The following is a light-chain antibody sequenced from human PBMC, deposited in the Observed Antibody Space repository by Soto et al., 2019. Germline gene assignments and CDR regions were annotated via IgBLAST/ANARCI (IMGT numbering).Light chain of an antibody. J-gene: IGKJ1*01. Sequence: DIHMTQSPSTLSASVGDRVTITCRASQSIGDSLAWYQQKPGKAPYLLISDVSSLERGVPSRFSGSGSGTEFTLTINSLQPEDFAVYHCQQYKDWPTTFGQGTKVDIK. CDR1: QSIGDS. CDR3: QQYKDWPTT. CDR2: DVS. V-gene: IGKV1-5*01.